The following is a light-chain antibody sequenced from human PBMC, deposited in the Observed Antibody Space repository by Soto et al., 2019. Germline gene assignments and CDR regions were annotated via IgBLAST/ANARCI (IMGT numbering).Light chain of an antibody. CDR3: QQYGDSPIT. V-gene: IGKV3-20*01. J-gene: IGKJ5*01. Sequence: EIVLTQSLGTLSLSPGERATLSCRASQSVTSTYLAWYQQKAGQAPRLLIYGASSRATGVPDRFSGNGSGTDFTLTITRLEPEDFALYYCQQYGDSPITFGQGTRLEIK. CDR2: GAS. CDR1: QSVTSTY.